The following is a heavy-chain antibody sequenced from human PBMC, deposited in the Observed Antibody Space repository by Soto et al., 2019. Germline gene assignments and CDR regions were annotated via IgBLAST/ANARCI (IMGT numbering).Heavy chain of an antibody. CDR3: ARAPGIAVDRLRIVARRWFDP. V-gene: IGHV6-1*01. D-gene: IGHD6-19*01. J-gene: IGHJ5*02. CDR1: GDSVSSNSAA. CDR2: TYYRSKWYS. Sequence: SQTLSLTCAISGDSVSSNSAAWNWIRQSPSRGLEWLGRTYYRSKWYSDYAVSVKSRITINPDTSKNQFSLQLNSVTPEDTAVYYCARAPGIAVDRLRIVARRWFDPWGQGTLVTVSS.